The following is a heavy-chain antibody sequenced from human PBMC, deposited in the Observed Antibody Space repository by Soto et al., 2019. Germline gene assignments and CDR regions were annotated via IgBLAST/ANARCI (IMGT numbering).Heavy chain of an antibody. J-gene: IGHJ6*02. Sequence: SETLSLTCAVYGGSFSGYYWSWIRQPPGKGLEWIGEINHSGSTNYNPSLKSGVTISVDTSKNQFSLKLSSVTAADTAVYYCAGLVVITSPAMGGMDVWGQGTTVTVSS. D-gene: IGHD3-22*01. CDR1: GGSFSGYY. CDR2: INHSGST. V-gene: IGHV4-34*01. CDR3: AGLVVITSPAMGGMDV.